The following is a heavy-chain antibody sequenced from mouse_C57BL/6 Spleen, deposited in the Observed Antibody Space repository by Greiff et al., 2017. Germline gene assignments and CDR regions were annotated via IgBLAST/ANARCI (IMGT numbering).Heavy chain of an antibody. V-gene: IGHV14-4*01. J-gene: IGHJ3*01. CDR2: IDPENGDT. CDR3: TTIPLCYDGSSPWFAY. D-gene: IGHD1-1*01. CDR1: GFNIKDDY. Sequence: VQLQQSGAELVRPGASVKLSCTASGFNIKDDYMHWVKQRPEQGLEWIGWIDPENGDTEYASKFQGKATVTPDTSSNTAYLQLSSLTSEDTAVYYCTTIPLCYDGSSPWFAYWGQGTLVTVSA.